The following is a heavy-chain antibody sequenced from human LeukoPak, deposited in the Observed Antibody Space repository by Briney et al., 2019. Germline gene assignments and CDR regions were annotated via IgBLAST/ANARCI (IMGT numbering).Heavy chain of an antibody. CDR1: GYIFTNYG. D-gene: IGHD6-19*01. J-gene: IGHJ4*02. CDR3: ARDAEYRSGWFDY. CDR2: ISGYSGNT. Sequence: ASVKVSCKASGYIFTNYGISWVRQAHGQGLEWMGWISGYSGNTNYAQSLQGRVTMTTDTSSSTAYMELRSLRSDDTAVYYCARDAEYRSGWFDYWGQGTLVTVSS. V-gene: IGHV1-18*01.